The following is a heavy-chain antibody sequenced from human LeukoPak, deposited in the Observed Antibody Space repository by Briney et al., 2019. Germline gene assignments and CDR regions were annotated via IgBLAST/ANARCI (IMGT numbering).Heavy chain of an antibody. J-gene: IGHJ6*03. Sequence: GGSLRLSCAGSGFPFNTYSMNWVRQAPGKGLEWVSAISGSGGSTYYADSVKGRFTISRDNSKNTLYLQMNSLRAEDTAVYYCARTGTLMDVWGKGTTVTVSS. CDR1: GFPFNTYS. V-gene: IGHV3-23*01. D-gene: IGHD1-1*01. CDR3: ARTGTLMDV. CDR2: ISGSGGST.